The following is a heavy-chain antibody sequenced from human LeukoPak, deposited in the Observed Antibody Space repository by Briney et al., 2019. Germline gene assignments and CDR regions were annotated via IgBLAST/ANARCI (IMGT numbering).Heavy chain of an antibody. D-gene: IGHD4-17*01. Sequence: GGSLRLSCAASEFTFSSYSMNWVRQAPGKGLEWVSYISSSSSTIYYADSVKGRFTISRDNAKNSLYLQMNSLRDEDTAVYYCETNCGDHSLLDYWGQGTLVTVSS. J-gene: IGHJ4*02. CDR3: ETNCGDHSLLDY. CDR1: EFTFSSYS. CDR2: ISSSSSTI. V-gene: IGHV3-48*02.